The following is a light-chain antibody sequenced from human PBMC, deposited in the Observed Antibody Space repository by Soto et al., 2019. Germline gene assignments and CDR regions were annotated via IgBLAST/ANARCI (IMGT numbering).Light chain of an antibody. Sequence: QSVLTQPASVSGSPGQSITVSCTGTSSDVGRHNFVSWYQQHPGKVPRLIIFDVSYRPSGVSNRFSGSKSGNTASLTISGLQAEDEADYYCSSYTATSAYVFGTGTKLTVL. CDR3: SSYTATSAYV. CDR2: DVS. CDR1: SSDVGRHNF. V-gene: IGLV2-14*03. J-gene: IGLJ1*01.